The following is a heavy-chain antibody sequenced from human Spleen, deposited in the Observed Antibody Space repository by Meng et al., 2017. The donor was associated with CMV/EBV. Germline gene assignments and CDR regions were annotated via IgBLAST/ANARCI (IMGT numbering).Heavy chain of an antibody. Sequence: GESLKISCAASGFTFSSYSMNWVRQAPGKGLEWVSSISSSSSYIYYADSVKGRFTISRDNAKNSLYLQMNSLRAEDTAVYYCARAQWGGFWSGYYHDYWGQGTLVTVSS. J-gene: IGHJ4*02. CDR3: ARAQWGGFWSGYYHDY. CDR1: GFTFSSYS. CDR2: ISSSSSYI. D-gene: IGHD3-3*01. V-gene: IGHV3-21*01.